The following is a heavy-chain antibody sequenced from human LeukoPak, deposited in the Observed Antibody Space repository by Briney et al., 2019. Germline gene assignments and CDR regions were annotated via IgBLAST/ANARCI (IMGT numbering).Heavy chain of an antibody. CDR2: ISYDGSNK. CDR1: GFTFSSYG. Sequence: GGSLRLSCAASGFTFSSYGMHWVRQAPGKGLEWVAVISYDGSNKYYADSVKGRFTISRDNSKNTLYLQMNSLRAEDTAVYYCAKDVGGLEEYQLQYWGQGTLVTVSS. V-gene: IGHV3-30*18. CDR3: AKDVGGLEEYQLQY. J-gene: IGHJ4*02. D-gene: IGHD2-2*01.